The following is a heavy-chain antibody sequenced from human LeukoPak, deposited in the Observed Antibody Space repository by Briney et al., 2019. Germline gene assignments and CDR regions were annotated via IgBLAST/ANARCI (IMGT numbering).Heavy chain of an antibody. V-gene: IGHV4-4*07. Sequence: SETLSLTCTVSGGSISSYYWSWIRQPAGKGLEWIGRIYTSGSTNYNPSLKSRVTISVDKSKNQFSLKLSSLTAADTAVYYCARISGWYGYFDHWGQGTLVTVSS. CDR2: IYTSGST. J-gene: IGHJ4*02. D-gene: IGHD6-19*01. CDR1: GGSISSYY. CDR3: ARISGWYGYFDH.